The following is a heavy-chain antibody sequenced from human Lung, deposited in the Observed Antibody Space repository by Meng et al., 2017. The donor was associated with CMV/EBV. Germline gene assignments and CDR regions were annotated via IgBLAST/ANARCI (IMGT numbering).Heavy chain of an antibody. CDR3: ARAGFCNSPTCRSAFDV. Sequence: GGSXRLXCAASEFAFNRYEMHWVRQAPGKGLEWVSYISGSGATIYYADSVKGRFTISRDNAKNLLYVQMNSLRAEDTALYYCARAGFCNSPTCRSAFDVWXRGTVVTVSS. D-gene: IGHD2-2*01. CDR2: ISGSGATI. J-gene: IGHJ3*01. CDR1: EFAFNRYE. V-gene: IGHV3-48*03.